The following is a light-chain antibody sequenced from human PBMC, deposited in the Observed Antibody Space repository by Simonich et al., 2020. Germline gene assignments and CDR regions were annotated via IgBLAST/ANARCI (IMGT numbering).Light chain of an antibody. J-gene: IGKJ4*01. V-gene: IGKV3D-11*02. Sequence: EIVLTQSPATLSLSPGERATLSCRASQSVSSSYLAWYQQKPGLAPRLLIYDASNRATGIPARFSGSGPGTDFTLTISSLEPEDFAVYYCQQRSNWHELTFGGGTKVEIK. CDR2: DAS. CDR3: QQRSNWHELT. CDR1: QSVSSSY.